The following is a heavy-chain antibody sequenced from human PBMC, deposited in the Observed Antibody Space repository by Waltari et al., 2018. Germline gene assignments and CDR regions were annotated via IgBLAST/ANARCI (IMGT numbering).Heavy chain of an antibody. Sequence: QVQLVQSGAEVKKPGASEKVSCKASGYTFTGYYMHWVRQAPGHGLEWKGQLNPSLGGTTYAQQFQGRVNRTRDTAIGTAYMELSRLRSDDKAVYYCAGGDNYYDSSGLHYFDYWGQGTLFTVSS. J-gene: IGHJ4*02. V-gene: IGHV1-2*06. CDR3: AGGDNYYDSSGLHYFDY. CDR2: LNPSLGGT. D-gene: IGHD3-22*01. CDR1: GYTFTGYY.